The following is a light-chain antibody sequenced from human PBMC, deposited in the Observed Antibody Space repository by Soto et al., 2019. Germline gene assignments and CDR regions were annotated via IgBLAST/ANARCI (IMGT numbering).Light chain of an antibody. CDR1: SSDIGGYDS. V-gene: IGLV2-8*01. J-gene: IGLJ1*01. CDR3: SSYTDRKNLV. CDR2: DVT. Sequence: QSALTQSPSVSGSPGQSVTISCTGTSSDIGGYDSVSWYQLHPGKAPKVMIYDVTKRPSGVPDRFSGSKSGNTASLTVSALQAEDEADYYCSSYTDRKNLVFGTGTQLTVL.